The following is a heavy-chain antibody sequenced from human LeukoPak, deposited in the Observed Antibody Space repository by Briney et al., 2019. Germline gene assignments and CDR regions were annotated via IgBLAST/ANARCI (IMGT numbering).Heavy chain of an antibody. D-gene: IGHD6-19*01. CDR1: GGSITSYY. J-gene: IGHJ4*02. CDR3: ARYGRNSGAPNY. V-gene: IGHV4-59*08. Sequence: SETLSLTCTVSGGSITSYYWSWIRQPPGKGLEWIGYIFYSGSTNYNPSLKSRVTISVDMSKSQFSLNLSSVTAADTAMYYCARYGRNSGAPNYWGQGTLVTVSS. CDR2: IFYSGST.